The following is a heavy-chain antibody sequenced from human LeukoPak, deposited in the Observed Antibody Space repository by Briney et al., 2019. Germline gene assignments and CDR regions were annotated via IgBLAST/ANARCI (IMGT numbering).Heavy chain of an antibody. CDR1: GFSFSSYG. J-gene: IGHJ4*02. CDR3: AKRTVTTGGIDF. D-gene: IGHD4-17*01. CDR2: ISYDGNKQ. V-gene: IGHV3-30*18. Sequence: GGSLRLSCAASGFSFSSYGMHWVRQAPGKGLEWVAVISYDGNKQYYTDSVKGRFTISRDNSKNTIYLQVNSLRPEDTAVYYCAKRTVTTGGIDFWGQGTLVTVSS.